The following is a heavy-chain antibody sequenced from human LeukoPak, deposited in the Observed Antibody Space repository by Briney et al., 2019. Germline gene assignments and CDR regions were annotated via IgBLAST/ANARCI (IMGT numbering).Heavy chain of an antibody. Sequence: SETLSLTCTVSGGSISSYYWSWIRQPPGKGLEWIGYIYYSGSTYYNPSLKSRVTISVDTSKNQFSLKLSSVTAADTAVYYCARVHYDILTGYYPDYFDYWGQGTLVTVSS. D-gene: IGHD3-9*01. CDR1: GGSISSYY. CDR2: IYYSGST. V-gene: IGHV4-59*01. CDR3: ARVHYDILTGYYPDYFDY. J-gene: IGHJ4*02.